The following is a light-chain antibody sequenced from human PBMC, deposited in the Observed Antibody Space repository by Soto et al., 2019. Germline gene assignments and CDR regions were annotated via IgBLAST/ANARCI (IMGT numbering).Light chain of an antibody. V-gene: IGKV1-5*01. CDR1: QSVRGS. J-gene: IGKJ1*01. CDR2: DVS. Sequence: DIQMTQSPSTLSASVGDRVTITCRASQSVRGSLAWYQQQPGKAAKLLIYDVSNLESGVPSRFSAFGSGTEFTLSISSLXXXDFGTYYCQQFYMGWTFGQGTRVDLK. CDR3: QQFYMGWT.